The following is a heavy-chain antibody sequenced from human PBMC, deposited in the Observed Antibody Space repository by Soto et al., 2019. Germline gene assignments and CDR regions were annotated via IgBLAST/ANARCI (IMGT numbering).Heavy chain of an antibody. D-gene: IGHD1-26*01. CDR1: GFTFTNYT. J-gene: IGHJ4*02. CDR3: VRDSQWAFDS. Sequence: GGSLRLSCEASGFTFTNYTMNWVRQAPGKGLEWVSYIGFSTSPISYADSVKGRFTISRDNVRNSLYLQMNSLRDEDTAVYHCVRDSQWAFDSWGQGILVTVSS. V-gene: IGHV3-48*02. CDR2: IGFSTSPI.